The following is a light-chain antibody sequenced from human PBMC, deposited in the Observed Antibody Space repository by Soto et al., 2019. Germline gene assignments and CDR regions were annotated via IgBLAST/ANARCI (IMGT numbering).Light chain of an antibody. CDR3: QKYNSAPWT. Sequence: DIQMTQSPSTLPASVGDRVTVTCRASQSIRSWLAWYQEKPGKVPKLLIYTASTLQSGVPSRFSGSGSGAEFTLTISSLQPEDVATYYCQKYNSAPWTFGQGTKVEIK. J-gene: IGKJ1*01. CDR1: QSIRSW. V-gene: IGKV1-27*01. CDR2: TAS.